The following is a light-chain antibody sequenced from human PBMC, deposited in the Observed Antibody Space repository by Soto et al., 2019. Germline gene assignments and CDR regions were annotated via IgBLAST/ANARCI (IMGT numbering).Light chain of an antibody. CDR2: GNT. CDR3: QSYDRSLRGYV. Sequence: RQSPWASGAPKKKVTISCTGTSSNIGSGYDVHWYQHLPGTAPKLLIYGNTIRPSGVPDRFSGSKSGTSASLAITGLQAEDEADYYCQSYDRSLRGYVFGTGTKVTVL. CDR1: SSNIGSGYD. V-gene: IGLV1-40*01. J-gene: IGLJ1*01.